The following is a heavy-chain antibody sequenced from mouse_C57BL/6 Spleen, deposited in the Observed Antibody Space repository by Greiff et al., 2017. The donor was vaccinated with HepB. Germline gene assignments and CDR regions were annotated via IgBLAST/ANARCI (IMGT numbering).Heavy chain of an antibody. V-gene: IGHV2-5*01. Sequence: VKLMESGPGLVQPSQSLSITCTVSGFSLTSYGVHWVRQSPGKGLEWLGVIWRGGSTDYNAAFMSRLSITKDNSKSQVFFKMNSLQADDTAIYYCAISNRGLYWYFDVWGTGTTVTVSS. D-gene: IGHD3-1*01. CDR3: AISNRGLYWYFDV. CDR2: IWRGGST. J-gene: IGHJ1*03. CDR1: GFSLTSYG.